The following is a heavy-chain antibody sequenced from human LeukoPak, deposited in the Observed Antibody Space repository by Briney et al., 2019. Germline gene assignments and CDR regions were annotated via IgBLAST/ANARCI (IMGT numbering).Heavy chain of an antibody. V-gene: IGHV3-23*01. CDR3: AKDPHYYDSSGLTSSDAFDI. CDR2: ISGSGGSA. J-gene: IGHJ3*02. Sequence: GGSLRLSCAASGFTFSSYAMSWVRQAPGKGLEWVSAISGSGGSAYYADSVKGRFTISRDNSKNTLYLQMNSLRAEDTAVYYCAKDPHYYDSSGLTSSDAFDIWGQGTMVTVSS. D-gene: IGHD3-22*01. CDR1: GFTFSSYA.